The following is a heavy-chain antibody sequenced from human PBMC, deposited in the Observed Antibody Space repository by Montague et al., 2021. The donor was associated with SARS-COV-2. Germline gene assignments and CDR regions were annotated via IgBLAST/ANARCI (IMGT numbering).Heavy chain of an antibody. CDR3: AKGGGGYNDAFEI. J-gene: IGHJ3*02. V-gene: IGHV3-23*01. Sequence: SLRLSCAASGFTFNSYAVNWVRQAPGKGLEWVSSISGSGAGTYYADSVKGRFTISRDNSKNTLYPQMNSLRAEDTAEYYCAKGGGGYNDAFEIWGQGTRVTVSS. D-gene: IGHD3-22*01. CDR1: GFTFNSYA. CDR2: ISGSGAGT.